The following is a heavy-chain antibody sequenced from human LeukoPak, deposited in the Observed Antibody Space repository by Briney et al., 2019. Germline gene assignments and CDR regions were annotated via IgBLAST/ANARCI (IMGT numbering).Heavy chain of an antibody. V-gene: IGHV4-59*01. J-gene: IGHJ4*02. CDR1: GGSINNYY. Sequence: SETLSLTCIVSGGSINNYYWSWVRQSPGRGLEWIGYIYYTGITNYNPSLRSRVILPVDTSKSQFSLKLRSVTAADTAVYFCTRASSTPGSGYYPFDYWGQGTLVTVSS. D-gene: IGHD3-3*01. CDR3: TRASSTPGSGYYPFDY. CDR2: IYYTGIT.